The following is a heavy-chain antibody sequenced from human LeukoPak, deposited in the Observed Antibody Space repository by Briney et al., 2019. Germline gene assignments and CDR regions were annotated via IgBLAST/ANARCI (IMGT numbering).Heavy chain of an antibody. D-gene: IGHD3-3*01. J-gene: IGHJ1*01. CDR3: AQAEKRESGHRFQH. V-gene: IGHV3-23*01. Sequence: GGSLRLSCGASGFTFDDDAMHWVRQGPGEGLEWVSAISGTGGSTYYADSVEGRFTISRDNSKTTLYLQMNSLRADDTTVYYCAQAEKRESGHRFQHWGQGSLVTVSS. CDR2: ISGTGGST. CDR1: GFTFDDDA.